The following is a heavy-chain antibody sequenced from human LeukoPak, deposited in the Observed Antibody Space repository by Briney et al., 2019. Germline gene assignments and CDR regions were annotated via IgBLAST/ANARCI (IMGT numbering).Heavy chain of an antibody. Sequence: GGSLRLSCVASGFTFNRYWMSWVRQAPGKGLEWVANIKQDGSEENYVDSVRGRFTISRDNAKNSLYLQVNSLRAEDSAVYYCVRDRDSGYDSLYYYYYMDVWGRGTTVTVSS. V-gene: IGHV3-7*01. D-gene: IGHD5-12*01. J-gene: IGHJ6*03. CDR2: IKQDGSEE. CDR1: GFTFNRYW. CDR3: VRDRDSGYDSLYYYYYMDV.